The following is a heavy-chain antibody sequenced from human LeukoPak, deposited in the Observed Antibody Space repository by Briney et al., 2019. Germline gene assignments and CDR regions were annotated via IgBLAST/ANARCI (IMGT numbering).Heavy chain of an antibody. CDR1: GYSISSGYY. D-gene: IGHD5-18*01. CDR3: ARDSGYSYGDDAFDI. Sequence: SETLSLTCAVSGYSISSGYYWGWIRQPPGKGLEWIGSIYHSGSTYYNPSLKSRVTISVDTSKNQFSLKLSSVTDADTAVYYCARDSGYSYGDDAFDIWGQGTMVTVSS. CDR2: IYHSGST. J-gene: IGHJ3*02. V-gene: IGHV4-38-2*02.